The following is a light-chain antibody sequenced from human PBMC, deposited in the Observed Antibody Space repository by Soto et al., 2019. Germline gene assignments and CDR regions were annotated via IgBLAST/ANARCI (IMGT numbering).Light chain of an antibody. CDR3: CSYAGTYSWV. V-gene: IGLV2-11*01. CDR1: SSDVGAYNY. CDR2: DVS. Sequence: QSALTQPRSVSGSPGQAVTISCTGSSSDVGAYNYVSWYQHHPGKAPKVMIFDVSERPSGVPDRFSGSKSGNTASLTISGLQAEDEGDYYCCSYAGTYSWVLGGGTKVTVL. J-gene: IGLJ3*02.